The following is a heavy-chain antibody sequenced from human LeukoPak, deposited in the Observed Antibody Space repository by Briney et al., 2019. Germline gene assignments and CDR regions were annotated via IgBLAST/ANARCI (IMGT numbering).Heavy chain of an antibody. CDR2: ISGSGGST. D-gene: IGHD5-12*01. J-gene: IGHJ4*02. Sequence: GGSLKLSCAASGFTFSSYALSWVRQAPGKGLEWVSAISGSGGSTYYADSVKGRFTISRDNSKNTLYLQMNSLRAEDTAVYYCASSSILATYDYWGQGTLVTVSS. V-gene: IGHV3-23*01. CDR1: GFTFSSYA. CDR3: ASSSILATYDY.